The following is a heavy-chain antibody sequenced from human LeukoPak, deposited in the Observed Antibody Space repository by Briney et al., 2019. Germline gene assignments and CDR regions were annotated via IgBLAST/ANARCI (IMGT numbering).Heavy chain of an antibody. Sequence: GGSLRLSCTASGFTFGDYAMSWVGQAPGKGLEWVGFIRSKAYGGTTEYAASVKGRFTISRDDSKSIAYLQMNSLKTEDTAVYYCTRAPHYYYDSSGYSTYAFDIWGQGTMVTVSS. CDR1: GFTFGDYA. V-gene: IGHV3-49*04. D-gene: IGHD3-22*01. CDR3: TRAPHYYYDSSGYSTYAFDI. J-gene: IGHJ3*02. CDR2: IRSKAYGGTT.